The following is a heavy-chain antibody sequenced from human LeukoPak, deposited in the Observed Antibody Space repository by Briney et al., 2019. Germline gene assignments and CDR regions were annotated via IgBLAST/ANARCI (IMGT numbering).Heavy chain of an antibody. CDR2: MNPNSGNT. Sequence: VKVSCKASGYTFTSYDINWVRQATGQGLEWMGWMNPNSGNTGYAQKFQGRVTMTRNTSISTAYMELSSLRSEDTAVYYCAKGEGWYQLLLDYYGMDVWGQGTTVTVSS. J-gene: IGHJ6*02. CDR1: GYTFTSYD. D-gene: IGHD2-2*01. CDR3: AKGEGWYQLLLDYYGMDV. V-gene: IGHV1-8*01.